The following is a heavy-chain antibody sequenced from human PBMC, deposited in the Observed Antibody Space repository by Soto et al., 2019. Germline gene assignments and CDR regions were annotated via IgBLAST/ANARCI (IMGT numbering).Heavy chain of an antibody. CDR2: ISAYNGNT. CDR3: AREDMFFDTALVRGYAFDF. Sequence: GPSVKVSCKASGYTFTSYGISWVRQAPGQGLEWMGWISAYNGNTNYAQKLQGRVTMTTDTSTSTAYMELRSLRSDDTAVYYCAREDMFFDTALVRGYAFDFWGPGTRVTVSS. CDR1: GYTFTSYG. V-gene: IGHV1-18*01. D-gene: IGHD5-18*01. J-gene: IGHJ3*01.